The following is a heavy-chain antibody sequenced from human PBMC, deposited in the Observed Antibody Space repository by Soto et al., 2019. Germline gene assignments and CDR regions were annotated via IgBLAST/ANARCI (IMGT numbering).Heavy chain of an antibody. J-gene: IGHJ4*02. V-gene: IGHV4-38-2*02. D-gene: IGHD2-8*02. CDR2: THDGGST. CDR3: ARIVRNAWCDY. Sequence: PSETLSLTCTVSADSFSSGYYWGWIRQPPGKGLEWLGNTHDGGSTYYNPSLKSRVTISVGTSKNQFSLKVHSVTAADTAVYYCARIVRNAWCDYWGQGTLVTVSS. CDR1: ADSFSSGYY.